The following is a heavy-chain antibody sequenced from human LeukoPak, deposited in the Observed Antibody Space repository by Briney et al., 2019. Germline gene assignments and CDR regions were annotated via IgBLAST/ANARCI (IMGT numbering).Heavy chain of an antibody. J-gene: IGHJ4*02. D-gene: IGHD3-10*01. CDR1: GFTFSSYG. CDR3: AKSKWVWFPPSY. V-gene: IGHV3-30*02. Sequence: GGSLRLSCAASGFTFSSYGMHWVRQAPGKGLEWVALIGYDGTNEYYADSVKGRFAISRDNSKNTLYLQMNSLRAEDTAVYYCAKSKWVWFPPSYWGQGTLVTVSS. CDR2: IGYDGTNE.